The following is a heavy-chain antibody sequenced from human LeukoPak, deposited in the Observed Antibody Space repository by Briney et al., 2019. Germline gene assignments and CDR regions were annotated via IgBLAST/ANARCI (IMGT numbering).Heavy chain of an antibody. CDR3: ARHNWTDGWYYYGMDV. Sequence: GESLKISFKGSGYSFTSYWIGWVRPMPGKGLEWMGIIYPGDSDTRHSPSFQGQVTISADKSISTAYLQWSSLKASDTAMYYCARHNWTDGWYYYGMDVWGQGTTVTVSS. V-gene: IGHV5-51*01. CDR2: IYPGDSDT. CDR1: GYSFTSYW. D-gene: IGHD1-20*01. J-gene: IGHJ6*02.